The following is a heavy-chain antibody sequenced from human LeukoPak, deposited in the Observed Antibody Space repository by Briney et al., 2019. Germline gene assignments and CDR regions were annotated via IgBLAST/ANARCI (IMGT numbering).Heavy chain of an antibody. CDR3: ARGSVGLRFLEWLSRVSYYYYYMDV. CDR2: IYTSGST. Sequence: SETLSLTCTVSGGSISSYYWSWIRQPPGKGLEWIGYIYTSGSTNYNPSLKSRVTISVDTSKNQFSLKLSPVTAADTAVYYCARGSVGLRFLEWLSRVSYYYYYMDVWGKGTTVTVSS. J-gene: IGHJ6*03. V-gene: IGHV4-4*09. D-gene: IGHD3-3*01. CDR1: GGSISSYY.